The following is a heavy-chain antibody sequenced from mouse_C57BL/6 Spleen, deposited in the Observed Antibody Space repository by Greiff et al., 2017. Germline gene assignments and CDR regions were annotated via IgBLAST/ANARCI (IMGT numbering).Heavy chain of an antibody. J-gene: IGHJ4*01. CDR3: ARGDYYGSSKKGYAMDY. CDR1: GYTFTSYW. Sequence: QVQLQQPGAELVMPGASVKLSCKASGYTFTSYWMHWVKQRPGQGLEWIGEIDPSDSYTNYNQKFKGKSTLTVDKSSSTAYMQLSSLTSEDSAVYYGARGDYYGSSKKGYAMDYWGQGTSVTVSS. V-gene: IGHV1-69*01. D-gene: IGHD1-1*01. CDR2: IDPSDSYT.